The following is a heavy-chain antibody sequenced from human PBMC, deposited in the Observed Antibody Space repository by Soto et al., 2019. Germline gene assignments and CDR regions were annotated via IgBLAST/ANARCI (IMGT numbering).Heavy chain of an antibody. CDR2: ISTGGSSK. D-gene: IGHD2-8*01. V-gene: IGHV3-21*01. J-gene: IGHJ1*01. CDR3: ASRHCTNGLCLFAD. CDR1: GSTFSSYS. Sequence: PGGSLRLSCAASGSTFSSYSMSWVRQAPGKGLEWVSSISTGGSSKYYTDSVKGRFTISRDNAEKSLYLQMNSLRAEDTAVYYCASRHCTNGLCLFADCGQGTLVTGSS.